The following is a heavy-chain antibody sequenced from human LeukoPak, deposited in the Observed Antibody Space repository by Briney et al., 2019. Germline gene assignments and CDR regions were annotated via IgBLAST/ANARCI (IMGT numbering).Heavy chain of an antibody. CDR1: GYTFTSYY. J-gene: IGHJ4*02. V-gene: IGHV1-46*01. Sequence: ASVKVSCKASGYTFTSYYMRWVRQAPGQGLEWMGIINPSGGSTSYAQTFQGRVTMTRDTSTSTVYMELSSLRSEDTAVYYCARDTAMAKRYFDYWGQGNLVTVSS. D-gene: IGHD5-18*01. CDR3: ARDTAMAKRYFDY. CDR2: INPSGGST.